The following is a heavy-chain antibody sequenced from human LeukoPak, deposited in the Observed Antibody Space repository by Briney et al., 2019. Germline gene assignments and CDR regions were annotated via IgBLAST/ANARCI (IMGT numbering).Heavy chain of an antibody. V-gene: IGHV1-46*01. CDR1: GYTFTSYY. D-gene: IGHD3-22*01. J-gene: IGHJ4*02. CDR3: ARPRSLYYYDSSGYLFDY. Sequence: GASVKVSCKASGYTFTSYYMHWVRQAPGQGLEWMGIINPSGGSTSYAQKFQGRVTMTRDTSTSTVYVELSSLRSEDTAVYYCARPRSLYYYDSSGYLFDYWGQGTLVTVSS. CDR2: INPSGGST.